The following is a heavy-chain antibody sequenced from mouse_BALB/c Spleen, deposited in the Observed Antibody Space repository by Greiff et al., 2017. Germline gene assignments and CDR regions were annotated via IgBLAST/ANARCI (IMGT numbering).Heavy chain of an antibody. Sequence: QVQLQQSGAELMKPGASVKISCKATGYTFSSYWIEWVKQRPGHGLEWIGEILPGSGSTNYNEKFKGKATFTADTSSNTAYMQLSSLTSEDSAVYYCKRRVYVHDATFVYWGQGTLVSVSA. CDR3: KRRVYVHDATFVY. CDR2: ILPGSGST. J-gene: IGHJ3*01. D-gene: IGHD6-1*01. V-gene: IGHV1-9*01. CDR1: GYTFSSYW.